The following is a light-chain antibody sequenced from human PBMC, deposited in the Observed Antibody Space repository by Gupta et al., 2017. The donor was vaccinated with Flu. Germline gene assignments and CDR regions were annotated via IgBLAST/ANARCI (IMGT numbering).Light chain of an antibody. J-gene: IGKJ1*01. V-gene: IGKV1-5*03. CDR2: KAS. CDR1: HSISSW. Sequence: PSTPYASVGDRIAITSRVSHSISSWLAWYQQKPGKAPKLLLYKASSVESGVPSRFSGSGSGTEFTLTISSRQPDDFATYYCQQDNDSNVTFGQGTXVEIK. CDR3: QQDNDSNVT.